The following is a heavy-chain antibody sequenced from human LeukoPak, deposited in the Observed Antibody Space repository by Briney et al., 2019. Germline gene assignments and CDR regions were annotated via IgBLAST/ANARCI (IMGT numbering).Heavy chain of an antibody. D-gene: IGHD6-13*01. V-gene: IGHV1-8*03. CDR2: MNPNSGNT. J-gene: IGHJ6*03. CDR1: GYTFTSYD. CDR3: AREGSSSFPGPYYYYMDV. Sequence: ASVKVSCKASGYTFTSYDINWVRQATGQGLEWMGWMNPNSGNTGYAQKFQGRVTITRNTSISTAYMELSSLRSEDTAVYYCAREGSSSFPGPYYYYMDVWGKGTTVTVSS.